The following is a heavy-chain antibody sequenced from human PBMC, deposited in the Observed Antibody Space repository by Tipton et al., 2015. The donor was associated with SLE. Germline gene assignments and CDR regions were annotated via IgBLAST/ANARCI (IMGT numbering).Heavy chain of an antibody. V-gene: IGHV4-61*09. Sequence: TLSLTCTVSGGSISSGSYYWSWIRQPAGKGLEWIGYIYTSGSTNYNPSLKSRVTISVDTSKNQFSLKLSSVTAADTAVYYCASSALSVVVVTHAFDIWGQGTMVTVSS. CDR2: IYTSGST. CDR3: ASSALSVVVVTHAFDI. D-gene: IGHD3-22*01. J-gene: IGHJ3*02. CDR1: GGSISSGSYY.